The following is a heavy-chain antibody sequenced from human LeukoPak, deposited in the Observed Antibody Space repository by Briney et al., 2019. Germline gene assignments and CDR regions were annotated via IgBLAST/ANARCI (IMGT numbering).Heavy chain of an antibody. Sequence: PSGGSLRLSCAASGFTFSSYEMNWVRQAPGKGLEWVSYISSSGSTIYYADSVKGRFTISRDNAKNSLYLQMNSLRAEDTALYYCARDRVVGDSSGWYGAFDIWGQGTMVTVSS. CDR3: ARDRVVGDSSGWYGAFDI. CDR2: ISSSGSTI. D-gene: IGHD6-19*01. V-gene: IGHV3-48*03. J-gene: IGHJ3*02. CDR1: GFTFSSYE.